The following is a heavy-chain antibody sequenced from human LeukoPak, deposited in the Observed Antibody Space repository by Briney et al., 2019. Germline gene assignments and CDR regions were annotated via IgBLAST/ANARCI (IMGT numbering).Heavy chain of an antibody. J-gene: IGHJ4*02. D-gene: IGHD3-3*01. Sequence: ASVKVSCKVSGYTLTELSMHWVRQAPGKGLEWMGGFDPEDGETIYAQKFQGRVTMTEDTSTDTAYMELSSLRSEDTAVYYCATTLGFWSGYPVDYWGQGTLVTVSS. CDR1: GYTLTELS. CDR2: FDPEDGET. CDR3: ATTLGFWSGYPVDY. V-gene: IGHV1-24*01.